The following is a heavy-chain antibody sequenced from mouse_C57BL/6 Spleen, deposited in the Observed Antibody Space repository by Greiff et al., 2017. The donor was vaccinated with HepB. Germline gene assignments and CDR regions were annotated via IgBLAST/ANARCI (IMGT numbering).Heavy chain of an antibody. V-gene: IGHV1-4*01. D-gene: IGHD1-1*01. J-gene: IGHJ2*01. CDR3: ARWCTTVEADFDY. CDR1: GYTFTSYT. Sequence: VQLVESGAELARPGASVKMSCKASGYTFTSYTMHWVKQRPGPGLEWIGYINPSSGYTKYNQKFKDKATLTADKSSSTAYMQLSSLTSEDSAVYYCARWCTTVEADFDYWGQGTTLTVSS. CDR2: INPSSGYT.